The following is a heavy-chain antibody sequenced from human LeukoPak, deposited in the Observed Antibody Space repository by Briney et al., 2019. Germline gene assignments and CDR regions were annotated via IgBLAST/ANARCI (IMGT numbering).Heavy chain of an antibody. CDR3: AKLGFRIAPRPFDY. J-gene: IGHJ4*02. V-gene: IGHV3-23*01. CDR2: ISGSGGST. Sequence: ISGSGGSTYYADSVKGRFTISRDNSKNTLYLQMNSLRAEDTAVYYCAKLGFRIAPRPFDYWGQGTLVTVSS. D-gene: IGHD2-15*01.